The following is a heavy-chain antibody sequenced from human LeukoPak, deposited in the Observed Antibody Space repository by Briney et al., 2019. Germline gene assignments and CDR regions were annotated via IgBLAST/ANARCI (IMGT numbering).Heavy chain of an antibody. D-gene: IGHD3-22*01. CDR3: AVAPSRKKYYYDSSGYRPAVYWFDP. J-gene: IGHJ5*02. V-gene: IGHV1-8*01. CDR1: GYTFTSYD. Sequence: GASVKVSCKASGYTFTSYDINWARQATGQGLEWMGWMNPNSGNTGYAQKFQGRVTMTRNTSISTAYMELSSLRSEDTAVYYCAVAPSRKKYYYDSSGYRPAVYWFDPWGQGTLVTVSS. CDR2: MNPNSGNT.